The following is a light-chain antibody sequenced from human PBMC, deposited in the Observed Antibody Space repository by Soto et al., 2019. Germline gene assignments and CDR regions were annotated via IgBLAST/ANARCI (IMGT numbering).Light chain of an antibody. CDR3: HQTYTTRVYT. CDR2: AAS. CDR1: QSISIN. J-gene: IGKJ2*01. V-gene: IGKV1-39*01. Sequence: DILLTQSPTSLSASVGDTVTITCRASQSISINLNWYQHRPGEGPKVLIYAASTLAPGAPSRFSGSGVRTDVTLTISSLQLEDFSTYYCHQTYTTRVYTFGQGTKLEFK.